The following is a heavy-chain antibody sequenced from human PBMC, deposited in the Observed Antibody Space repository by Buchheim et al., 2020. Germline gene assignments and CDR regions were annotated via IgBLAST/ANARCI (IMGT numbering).Heavy chain of an antibody. J-gene: IGHJ6*02. CDR2: IYYSGST. Sequence: QVQLQESGPGLVKPSQTLSLTCTVSGGSISSGGYYWSWIRQHPGKGLEWIGYIYYSGSTYYNPSLKSRVTLSVDTSKNQFTLKLSSVTAADTAVYYCACSTANLHDYYYGMDVWGQGTT. CDR1: GGSISSGGYY. CDR3: ACSTANLHDYYYGMDV. D-gene: IGHD5-18*01. V-gene: IGHV4-31*03.